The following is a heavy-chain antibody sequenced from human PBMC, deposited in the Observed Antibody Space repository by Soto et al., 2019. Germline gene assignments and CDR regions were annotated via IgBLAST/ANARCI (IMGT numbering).Heavy chain of an antibody. CDR3: ARALITMVRGVRAYYYGIDV. CDR1: GYSFTTYW. D-gene: IGHD3-10*01. Sequence: GESLKISCQGSGYSFTTYWIGWVRQMRGKGLEWMGIIYPGDSDTRYSPSFQGQVTISADKSISTAYLQWSSLKASDTAMYYCARALITMVRGVRAYYYGIDVWGQGTTVTVSS. J-gene: IGHJ6*02. V-gene: IGHV5-51*01. CDR2: IYPGDSDT.